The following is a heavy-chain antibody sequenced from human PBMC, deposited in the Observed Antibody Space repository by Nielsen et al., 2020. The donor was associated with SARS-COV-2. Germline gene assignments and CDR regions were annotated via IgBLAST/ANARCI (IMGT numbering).Heavy chain of an antibody. D-gene: IGHD5-18*01. CDR3: ARDDRGYSYGYPFDY. CDR2: INWNGGST. V-gene: IGHV3-20*04. CDR1: GFTFNSYW. Sequence: GESLKISCAASGFTFNSYWMTWVRQAPGKGLEWVSGINWNGGSTGYADSVKGRFTISRDNAKNSLYLQMNSLRAEDTAVYYCARDDRGYSYGYPFDYWGQGTLVTVSS. J-gene: IGHJ4*02.